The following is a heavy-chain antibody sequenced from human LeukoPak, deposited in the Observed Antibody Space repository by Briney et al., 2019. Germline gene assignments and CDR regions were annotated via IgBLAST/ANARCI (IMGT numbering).Heavy chain of an antibody. J-gene: IGHJ4*02. CDR3: ARDPPDYGGNWAFDY. Sequence: GGSLRLSCAASGFTFSSYGMHWVRQAPGKGPEWVAVIWYDGSNKYYADSVKGRFTISRDNSKNTLYLQMNSLRAEDTAVYYCARDPPDYGGNWAFDYWGQGTLVTVSS. CDR2: IWYDGSNK. CDR1: GFTFSSYG. V-gene: IGHV3-33*01. D-gene: IGHD4-23*01.